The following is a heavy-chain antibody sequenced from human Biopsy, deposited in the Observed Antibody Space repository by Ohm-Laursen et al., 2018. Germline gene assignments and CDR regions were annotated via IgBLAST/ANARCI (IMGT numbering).Heavy chain of an antibody. Sequence: SVKVSCKASGGTFSSFGISWVRQAPGQGLEWMGEINSMFGTTNYAQTFQGRVTITADESTSTAYMEVSSLRSEDTAVYYCAKRDVERGRPLAYWGQGTLVTVSS. CDR3: AKRDVERGRPLAY. CDR2: INSMFGTT. J-gene: IGHJ4*02. D-gene: IGHD1-1*01. V-gene: IGHV1-69*13. CDR1: GGTFSSFG.